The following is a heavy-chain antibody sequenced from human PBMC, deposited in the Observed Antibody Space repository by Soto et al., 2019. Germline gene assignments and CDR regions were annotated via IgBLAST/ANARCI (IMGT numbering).Heavy chain of an antibody. J-gene: IGHJ4*02. CDR1: GYTFTSYG. CDR3: AGGQQQVYNWNDLDY. V-gene: IGHV1-18*01. D-gene: IGHD1-1*01. CDR2: ISAYNGNT. Sequence: QVQLVQSGAEVKKPGASVKVSCKASGYTFTSYGISWVRQAPGQGLEWMGWISAYNGNTNYAQKLQGRVTMTTDTSTSTAYMELRSPRSDDTAVYYCAGGQQQVYNWNDLDYWGQGTLVTVSS.